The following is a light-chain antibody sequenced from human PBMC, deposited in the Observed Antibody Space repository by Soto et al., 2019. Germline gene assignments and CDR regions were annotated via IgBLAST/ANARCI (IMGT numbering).Light chain of an antibody. Sequence: QSVLTQPASVSGSPGQSITIVCTGTSSDVGAYKFVSWYRHHPGRAPQVMIYEVTNRPSGVSSRFSGSKSGNTASLTISGLQPEDEGDYYCSSYSSTSTPWVFGGGTQLTVL. CDR1: SSDVGAYKF. J-gene: IGLJ3*02. V-gene: IGLV2-14*01. CDR2: EVT. CDR3: SSYSSTSTPWV.